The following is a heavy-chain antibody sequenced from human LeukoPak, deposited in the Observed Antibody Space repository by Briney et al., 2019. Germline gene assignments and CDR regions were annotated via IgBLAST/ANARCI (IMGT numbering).Heavy chain of an antibody. CDR1: GYTFTGYY. Sequence: VASVKVSCKASGYTFTGYYMHWVRQAPGQGLEWMGWINPNSGGTNYAQKFQGRVTMTRDTSISTAYMELSRLRSDDTAAYYCARAPSEVLPGIAVAGRLDVWGKGTTVTVSS. CDR2: INPNSGGT. V-gene: IGHV1-2*02. J-gene: IGHJ6*04. D-gene: IGHD6-19*01. CDR3: ARAPSEVLPGIAVAGRLDV.